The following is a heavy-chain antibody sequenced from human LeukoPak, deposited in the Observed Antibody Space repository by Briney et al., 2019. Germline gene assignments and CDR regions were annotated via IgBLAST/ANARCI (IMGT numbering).Heavy chain of an antibody. D-gene: IGHD3-22*01. J-gene: IGHJ3*02. V-gene: IGHV3-30*18. CDR2: ISYDGSNK. CDR3: AKDPAYYDSSGYYPDAFDI. CDR1: GFTFSSYG. Sequence: GSLRLSCAASGFTFSSYGMHWVRQAPGKGLEWVAVISYDGSNKYYADSVKGRFTISRDNSKNTLYLQMNSLRAEDTAVYYCAKDPAYYDSSGYYPDAFDIWGQGTMVTVSS.